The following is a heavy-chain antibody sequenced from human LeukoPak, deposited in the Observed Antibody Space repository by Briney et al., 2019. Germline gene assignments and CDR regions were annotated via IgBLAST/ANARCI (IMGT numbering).Heavy chain of an antibody. CDR3: ARRNYGSGLDY. CDR2: ISYDGSNK. D-gene: IGHD3-10*01. V-gene: IGHV3-30-3*01. Sequence: GRSLRLSCAASGFTFSSYAMHWVRQAPGKGLEWVAVISYDGSNKYYADSVKGRFTISRDNSKNTLYLQMNSLRAEDTAVYYCARRNYGSGLDYWGQGTLVTVSS. J-gene: IGHJ4*02. CDR1: GFTFSSYA.